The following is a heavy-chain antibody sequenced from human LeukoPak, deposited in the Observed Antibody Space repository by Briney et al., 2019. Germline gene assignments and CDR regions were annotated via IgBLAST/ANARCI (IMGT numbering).Heavy chain of an antibody. D-gene: IGHD5-18*01. J-gene: IGHJ4*02. CDR1: GFSFSNYG. CDR2: ITGNGATT. CDR3: ANDLGWIQLNLG. Sequence: WGSLRLSCAASGFSFSNYGMNWVSQAPGKGLEWVSGITGNGATTYYADSVKGRFIISRDNSRNTVYLQMNSLRAEDTAVYYCANDLGWIQLNLGRGQGTLVTVSS. V-gene: IGHV3-23*01.